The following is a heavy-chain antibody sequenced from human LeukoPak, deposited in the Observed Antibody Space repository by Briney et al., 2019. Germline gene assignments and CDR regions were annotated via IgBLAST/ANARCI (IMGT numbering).Heavy chain of an antibody. D-gene: IGHD5-18*01. CDR3: AREVLDTAMALGY. CDR1: GFTFSSYA. V-gene: IGHV3-66*01. J-gene: IGHJ4*02. CDR2: IYSGGAT. Sequence: GGSLRLSCAASGFTFSSYAMSWVRQAPGKGLEWVSIIYSGGATYYADSVKGRFTISSDNSKNTLYLQMNSLRAEDTAVYYCAREVLDTAMALGYWGQGTLVTVSS.